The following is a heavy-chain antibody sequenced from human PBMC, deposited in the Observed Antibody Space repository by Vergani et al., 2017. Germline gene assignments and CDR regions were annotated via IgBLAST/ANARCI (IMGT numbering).Heavy chain of an antibody. CDR2: ISGSGGST. Sequence: EVQLLESGGGLVQPGGSLRLSCAASGFTFSSYAMSWVRQAPGKGLEWVSAISGSGGSTYYADSVKGRFTISRDNAKNSLYLQMNSLRAEDTAVYYCARGREVRGFDYWGQGTLVTVSS. CDR1: GFTFSSYA. CDR3: ARGREVRGFDY. V-gene: IGHV3-23*01. D-gene: IGHD1-26*01. J-gene: IGHJ4*02.